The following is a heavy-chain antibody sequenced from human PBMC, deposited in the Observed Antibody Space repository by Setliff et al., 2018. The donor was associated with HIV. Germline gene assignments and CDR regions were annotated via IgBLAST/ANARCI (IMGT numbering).Heavy chain of an antibody. CDR1: GYSISSGYY. D-gene: IGHD1-1*01. Sequence: SETLSLTCTVSGYSISSGYYWGWIRQPPGKGLEWIGSIHQSGSTHYNPSLQSRITISMDTSKNQFSLTLSSVTAADTAIYFCMRDGSRTTGMTGYYYGVDVWGQGTTVTVSS. J-gene: IGHJ6*02. V-gene: IGHV4-38-2*02. CDR2: IHQSGST. CDR3: MRDGSRTTGMTGYYYGVDV.